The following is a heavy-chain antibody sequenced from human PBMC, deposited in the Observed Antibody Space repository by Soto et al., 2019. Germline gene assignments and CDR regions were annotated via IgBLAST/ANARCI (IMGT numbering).Heavy chain of an antibody. CDR2: ISRSGDVI. CDR3: ALDVEGGCWSSWFDP. V-gene: IGHV3-48*03. J-gene: IGHJ5*02. D-gene: IGHD2-15*01. CDR1: GFTFSSYE. Sequence: EVQLVESGGDFVQPGGSLRLSCAGSGFTFSSYEMNWVRQAPGKGLEWVSYISRSGDVIYYADSVKGRFTVSRNNAKNALSLQMNSLRAEDTAVYYCALDVEGGCWSSWFDPWGQGTLVTVSS.